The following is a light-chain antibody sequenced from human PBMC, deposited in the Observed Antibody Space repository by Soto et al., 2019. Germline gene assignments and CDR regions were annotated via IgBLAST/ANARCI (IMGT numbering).Light chain of an antibody. CDR3: QQYNSYSLYT. J-gene: IGKJ2*01. CDR1: QSISTW. Sequence: DLQMTQSPSTLSASVGDRVTITCRASQSISTWLAWYQQKPGKAPKLLIYDASSLESGVSSRFSGSGSGTEFTLTISSLQPDDFATYYCQQYNSYSLYTFGQGTKREIE. CDR2: DAS. V-gene: IGKV1-5*01.